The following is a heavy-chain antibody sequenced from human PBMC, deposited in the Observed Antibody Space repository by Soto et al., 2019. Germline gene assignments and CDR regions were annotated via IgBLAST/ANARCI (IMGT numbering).Heavy chain of an antibody. CDR1: GFSFSNYN. CDR3: ARESRGFDP. Sequence: EVQLVESGGGLVNPGGSLRLSCVASGFSFSNYNMNWVRQAPGKGLEWVSSISSMSSTNTYYADSVKGRFTISRDNAMNSLYLQMNSLRAEDTAVYYCARESRGFDPWGQGTLVAVSS. CDR2: ISSMSSTNT. J-gene: IGHJ5*02. V-gene: IGHV3-21*01.